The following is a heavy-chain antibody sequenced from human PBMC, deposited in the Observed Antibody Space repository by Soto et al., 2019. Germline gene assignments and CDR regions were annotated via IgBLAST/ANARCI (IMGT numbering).Heavy chain of an antibody. CDR2: ISGSGGST. J-gene: IGHJ4*02. D-gene: IGHD2-15*01. V-gene: IGHV3-23*01. CDR1: GFTFSSYA. Sequence: GGSLRLSCAASGFTFSSYAMSWVRQAPGKGLEWVSAISGSGGSTYYADSVKGRFTISRDNSKNTLYLQMNSLRAEDTAVYYCAKDPYCSGGSCYPSDYWGQGTLVTVSS. CDR3: AKDPYCSGGSCYPSDY.